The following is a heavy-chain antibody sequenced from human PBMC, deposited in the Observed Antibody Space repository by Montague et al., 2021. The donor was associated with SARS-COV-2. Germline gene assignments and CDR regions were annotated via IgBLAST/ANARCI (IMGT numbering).Heavy chain of an antibody. CDR1: GGSISSYY. CDR3: ARALSITIFGVVGSFDY. D-gene: IGHD3-3*01. J-gene: IGHJ4*02. CDR2: IYYSGST. V-gene: IGHV4-59*12. Sequence: SETLSLTCTVSGGSISSYYWSWIRQPPGKGLEWIGYIYYSGSTNYNPSLKSRVTISVDTSKNQFSLKLSSVTAADTAVYYCARALSITIFGVVGSFDYWGQGTLVTVSS.